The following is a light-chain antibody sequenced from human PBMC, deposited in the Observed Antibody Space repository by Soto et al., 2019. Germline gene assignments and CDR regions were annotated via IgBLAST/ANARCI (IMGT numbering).Light chain of an antibody. Sequence: DIQMTQSPSTLSASVGDRVTITCRASQIISSWLAWYQQKPGKAPKLLIYDASSLETGVPSRFSGSGPGTEFTLTISSLQPEDFATYYCQQYRTFGQGTKVDI. CDR3: QQYRT. J-gene: IGKJ1*01. V-gene: IGKV1-5*01. CDR2: DAS. CDR1: QIISSW.